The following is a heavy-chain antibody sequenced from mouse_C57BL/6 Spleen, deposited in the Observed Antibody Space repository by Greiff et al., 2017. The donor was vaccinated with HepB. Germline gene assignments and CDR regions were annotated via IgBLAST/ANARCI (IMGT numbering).Heavy chain of an antibody. CDR3: AREGRYYDAMDY. V-gene: IGHV5-16*01. D-gene: IGHD2-14*01. CDR1: GFTFSDYY. J-gene: IGHJ4*01. CDR2: INYDGSST. Sequence: EVKLVESEGGLVQPGSSMKLSCTASGFTFSDYYMAWVRQVPEKGLEWVANINYDGSSTYYLDSLKSRFIISRDNAKNILYLQMSSLKSEDTATYYCAREGRYYDAMDYWGQGTSVTVSS.